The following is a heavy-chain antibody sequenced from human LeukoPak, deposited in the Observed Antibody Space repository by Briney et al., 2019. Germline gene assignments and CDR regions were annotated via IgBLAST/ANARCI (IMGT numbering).Heavy chain of an antibody. D-gene: IGHD2-15*01. J-gene: IGHJ5*02. CDR3: ARDRGVVGQFDP. CDR1: GFTFSSYA. Sequence: GGSLRLSCAASGFTFSSYAMHWVRQAPGKGLEWVAVTSYDGSNKYYADSVKGRFTISRDNSKNTLYLQMNSLRAEDTAVYYCARDRGVVGQFDPWGQGTLVTVSS. CDR2: TSYDGSNK. V-gene: IGHV3-30-3*01.